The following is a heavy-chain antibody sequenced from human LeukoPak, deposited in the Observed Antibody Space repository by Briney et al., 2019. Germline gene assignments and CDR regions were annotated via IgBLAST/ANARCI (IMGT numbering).Heavy chain of an antibody. J-gene: IGHJ3*02. V-gene: IGHV4-4*07. CDR2: IYSSGST. CDR3: ARVTYSSSSMSLDAFDI. CDR1: GGSINSYY. D-gene: IGHD6-6*01. Sequence: SETLSLTCTVSGGSINSYYWSWIRQPAGKGLEWIGRIYSSGSTNYNPSLKSRVTMSVDTSKNQFSLKVTSVTAADTAVYYCARVTYSSSSMSLDAFDIWGQGTVVTVSS.